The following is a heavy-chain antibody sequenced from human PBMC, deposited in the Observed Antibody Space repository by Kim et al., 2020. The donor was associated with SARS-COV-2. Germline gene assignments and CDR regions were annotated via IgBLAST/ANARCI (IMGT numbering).Heavy chain of an antibody. J-gene: IGHJ5*02. D-gene: IGHD5-12*01. Sequence: AQKLQGRVTMTTDTSTSTAYMELRSLRSDDTAVYYCARDKGIEWLDWFDPWGQGTLVTVSS. CDR3: ARDKGIEWLDWFDP. V-gene: IGHV1-18*01.